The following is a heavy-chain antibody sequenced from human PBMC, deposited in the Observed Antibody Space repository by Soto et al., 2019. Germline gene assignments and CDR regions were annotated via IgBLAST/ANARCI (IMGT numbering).Heavy chain of an antibody. V-gene: IGHV3-23*01. J-gene: IGHJ4*02. D-gene: IGHD2-15*01. Sequence: EVQLLQSEGNLVQPGGSLRLSCTASGFTLSNYGMNWVRQAPGKGLEWVSGISGSDGSTYYADSVKGRFTISRDNSKNTLYLQMNTLRAEDTAVYYCAKDKYSDWGQGTLVTVSS. CDR3: AKDKYSD. CDR2: ISGSDGST. CDR1: GFTLSNYG.